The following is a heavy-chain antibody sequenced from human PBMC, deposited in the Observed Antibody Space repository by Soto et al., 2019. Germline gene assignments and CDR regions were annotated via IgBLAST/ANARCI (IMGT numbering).Heavy chain of an antibody. CDR1: GYTFTSYG. CDR3: ARLRFGELLKFFYFDY. V-gene: IGHV1-18*01. J-gene: IGHJ4*02. D-gene: IGHD3-10*01. CDR2: ISAYNGNT. Sequence: ASVKVSCKASGYTFTSYGISWVRQAPGQGLEWMGWISAYNGNTNYAQKLQGRVTTTTDTSTSTAYMELRSLRSDDTAVYYCARLRFGELLKFFYFDYWGQGTLVTVSS.